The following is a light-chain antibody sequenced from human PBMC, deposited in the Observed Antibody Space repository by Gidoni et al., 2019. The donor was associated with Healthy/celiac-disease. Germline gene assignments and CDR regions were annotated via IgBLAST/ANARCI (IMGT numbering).Light chain of an antibody. CDR3: QQYGSSPMCS. CDR1: QSVSSSY. J-gene: IGKJ2*04. Sequence: IVLTQSPGTLSLSPGERATLSCRASQSVSSSYLAWYQQKPGQAPRLLIYGASSRATGIPDRFSGSGSGTDFTLTISRLDPEDFAVYYCQQYGSSPMCSFGQGTKLEIK. CDR2: GAS. V-gene: IGKV3-20*01.